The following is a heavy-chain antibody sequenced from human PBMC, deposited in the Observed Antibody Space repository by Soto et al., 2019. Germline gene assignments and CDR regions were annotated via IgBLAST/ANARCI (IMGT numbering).Heavy chain of an antibody. Sequence: SETLSLTCTVSGGSVSSGSYYWSWIRQPPGKGLELIGYIYYSGSSNYNPSLKSRVTISVDTSKNQFSLKLSSVTAADTAVYYCASCAPMGLGKWFDPWGQGTLVTVS. CDR2: IYYSGSS. V-gene: IGHV4-61*01. D-gene: IGHD3-10*01. J-gene: IGHJ5*02. CDR3: ASCAPMGLGKWFDP. CDR1: GGSVSSGSYY.